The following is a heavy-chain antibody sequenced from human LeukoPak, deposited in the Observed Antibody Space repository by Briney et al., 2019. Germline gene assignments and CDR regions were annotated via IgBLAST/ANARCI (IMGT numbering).Heavy chain of an antibody. V-gene: IGHV4-30-2*01. Sequence: SQTLSLTCTVSGGSISSGGYYWSWVRQPPGKGLEWIGYIYHSGSTYYNPSLKSRVTISVDRSENQFSLKLSSVTAADTAVYYCARDRIAARSFDYWGQGTLVTVSS. CDR2: IYHSGST. CDR1: GGSISSGGYY. J-gene: IGHJ4*02. CDR3: ARDRIAARSFDY. D-gene: IGHD6-6*01.